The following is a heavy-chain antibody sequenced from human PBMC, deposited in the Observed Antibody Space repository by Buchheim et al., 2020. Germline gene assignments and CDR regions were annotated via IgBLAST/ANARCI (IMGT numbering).Heavy chain of an antibody. CDR2: INHRGST. V-gene: IGHV4-34*01. CDR1: GGSFSGYY. J-gene: IGHJ1*01. Sequence: QVQLQESGPGLVKPSETLSLTCAVYGGSFSGYYWSWIRQPPGKGLEWIGKINHRGSTNYNPSLKSRVTISVDTSKNHFSLKLSSVTAADTAVYYCARGRVGSGYYYDYFQHWGQGTL. D-gene: IGHD3-22*01. CDR3: ARGRVGSGYYYDYFQH.